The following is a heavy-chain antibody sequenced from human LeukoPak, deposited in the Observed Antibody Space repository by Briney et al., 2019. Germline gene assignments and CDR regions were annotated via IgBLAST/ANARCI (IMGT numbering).Heavy chain of an antibody. CDR1: GGSISSYY. CDR2: IYYSGST. CDR3: ASARPGDLYYYYYMDV. J-gene: IGHJ6*03. V-gene: IGHV4-59*01. Sequence: PSETLSLTCTVSGGSISSYYWSWIRQPPGKGLEWIGYIYYSGSTNYNPPLKSRVTISVDTSKNQFSLKLSSVTAADTAVYYCASARPGDLYYYYYMDVWGKGTTVTVSS.